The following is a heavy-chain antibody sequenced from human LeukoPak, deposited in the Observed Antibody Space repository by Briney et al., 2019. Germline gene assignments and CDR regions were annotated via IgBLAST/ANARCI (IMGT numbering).Heavy chain of an antibody. J-gene: IGHJ4*02. Sequence: GGSLRLSCVASGFTFSNYWMTWVRQAPGKGLEWVAVISYDGSNKYYEDSVKGRFTISRDNSKNTLYLQMNSLRAEDMAVYYCAREEWYYFDYWGQGTLVTVSS. D-gene: IGHD3-3*01. CDR2: ISYDGSNK. CDR3: AREEWYYFDY. V-gene: IGHV3-30-3*01. CDR1: GFTFSNYW.